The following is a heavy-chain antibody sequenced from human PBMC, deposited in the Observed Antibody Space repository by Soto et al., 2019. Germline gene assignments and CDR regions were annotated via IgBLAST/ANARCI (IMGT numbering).Heavy chain of an antibody. CDR1: GYTFTSYD. CDR3: ARGSAIGYFDWLLPSFPNYYYYYGMDV. J-gene: IGHJ6*02. D-gene: IGHD3-9*01. CDR2: MNPNSGNT. Sequence: ASVKVSCKASGYTFTSYDINWVRQATGQGLEWMGWMNPNSGNTGYAQKFQGRVTMTRNTSISTAYMELSSLRSEDTAVYYCARGSAIGYFDWLLPSFPNYYYYYGMDVWGQGTTVTVSS. V-gene: IGHV1-8*01.